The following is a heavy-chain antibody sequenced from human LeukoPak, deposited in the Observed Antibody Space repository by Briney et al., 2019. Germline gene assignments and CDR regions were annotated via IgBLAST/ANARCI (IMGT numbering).Heavy chain of an antibody. CDR1: GFTFSSYW. CDR3: ARGPPYYYDSSGYLQH. V-gene: IGHV3-74*01. Sequence: PGGSLRLSCEASGFTFSSYWMHWVRQAPGKGLVWVSRIKADGSETSYADSVKGRFTISRDNAKNSLYLQMNSLRAEDTAVYYCARGPPYYYDSSGYLQHWGQGTLVTVSS. CDR2: IKADGSET. D-gene: IGHD3-22*01. J-gene: IGHJ1*01.